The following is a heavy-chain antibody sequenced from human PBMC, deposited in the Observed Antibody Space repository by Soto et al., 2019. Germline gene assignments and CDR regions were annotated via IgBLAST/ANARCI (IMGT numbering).Heavy chain of an antibody. CDR1: GFTFSSYA. CDR3: AREQLVHYYYYYGMDV. V-gene: IGHV3-23*01. CDR2: ISGSGGST. J-gene: IGHJ6*02. D-gene: IGHD6-6*01. Sequence: EVQLLESGGGLVQPGGSLRLSCAASGFTFSSYAMSWVRQAPGKGLEWVSAISGSGGSTYYADSVKGRFTISRDNSKNTLYLQMNSLRAEDTAVYYCAREQLVHYYYYYGMDVWGQGTTVTVSS.